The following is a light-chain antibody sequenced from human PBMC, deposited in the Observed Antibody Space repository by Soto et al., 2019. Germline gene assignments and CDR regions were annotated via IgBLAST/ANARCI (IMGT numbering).Light chain of an antibody. CDR1: QSLTSSY. CDR3: HQCYSSRT. J-gene: IGKJ1*01. V-gene: IGKV3-20*01. Sequence: EIVLTQSPGTLSLSPGERASLSCRASQSLTSSYLAWYQQKPGQAPRLLIYGASSRATGIPDRFSGSGSGTDFTLTISSLEPEDFAVYYCHQCYSSRTFGQGTKVDIK. CDR2: GAS.